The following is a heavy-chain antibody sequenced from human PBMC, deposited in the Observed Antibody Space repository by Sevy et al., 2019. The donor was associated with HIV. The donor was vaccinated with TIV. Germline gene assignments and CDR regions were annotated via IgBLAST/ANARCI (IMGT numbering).Heavy chain of an antibody. CDR3: ARARRSIARAGKDKDY. D-gene: IGHD6-19*01. CDR1: GYTFTSYG. J-gene: IGHJ4*02. Sequence: DTVKVSCKASGYTFTSYGISWVRQAPRQGLEWMGWISAYNGNTNYAQQLQGRVTMTTDTSTSTAYMELRSLRSDDTAVYYCARARRSIARAGKDKDYWGQGTLVIVSS. V-gene: IGHV1-18*04. CDR2: ISAYNGNT.